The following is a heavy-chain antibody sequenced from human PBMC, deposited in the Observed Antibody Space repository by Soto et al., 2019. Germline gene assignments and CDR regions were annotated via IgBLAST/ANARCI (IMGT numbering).Heavy chain of an antibody. Sequence: SETLSVPSPVVCGSCSGYYWSWIRQPPTKGLEWVGDIYHSDRPNSNPSLKRRVTISVDKSANQSSLMLSSMTAAATALSFCARSSLGVGYRYSSSRYSNYYYGLDVSGQGITLTVS. J-gene: IGHJ6*01. CDR3: ARSSLGVGYRYSSSRYSNYYYGLDV. V-gene: IGHV4-34*01. CDR1: CGSCSGYY. D-gene: IGHD6-13*01. CDR2: IYHSDRP.